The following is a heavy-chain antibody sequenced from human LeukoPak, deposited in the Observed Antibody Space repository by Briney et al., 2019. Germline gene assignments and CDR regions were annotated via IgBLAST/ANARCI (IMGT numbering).Heavy chain of an antibody. CDR1: GGSISSGDYY. CDR3: AREDTAMVTRGYYYYYMDV. CDR2: IYYSGST. D-gene: IGHD5-18*01. J-gene: IGHJ6*03. Sequence: PSETLSLTCTVSGGSISSGDYYWSWIRQPPGKGLEWIGYIYYSGSTYCNPSLKSRVTISVDTSKNQFSLKLSSVTAADTAVYYCAREDTAMVTRGYYYYYMDVWGKGTTVTVSS. V-gene: IGHV4-30-4*08.